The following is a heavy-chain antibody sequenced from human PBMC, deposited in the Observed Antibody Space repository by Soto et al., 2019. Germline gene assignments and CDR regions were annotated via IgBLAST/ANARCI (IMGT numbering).Heavy chain of an antibody. V-gene: IGHV1-69*02. D-gene: IGHD2-15*01. CDR1: GGTFSTYS. Sequence: QVQLVQSGAEVKKPGSSVKVSCKDSGGTFSTYSMFWVRQAPGQGLEWMGRIIPMLGVRNYAQRFQDRVTITADKSTATAHMELSSLRSEDTALYYCTFVSWSGEFFDIWGQWTMVTVSS. CDR2: IIPMLGVR. CDR3: TFVSWSGEFFDI. J-gene: IGHJ3*02.